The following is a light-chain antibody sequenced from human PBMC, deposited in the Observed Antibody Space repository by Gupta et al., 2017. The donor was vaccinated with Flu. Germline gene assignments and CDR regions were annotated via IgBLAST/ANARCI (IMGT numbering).Light chain of an antibody. CDR1: NIGRKS. CDR2: DGS. V-gene: IGLV3-21*02. Sequence: SYALTQPPSVSVAPGQTARITCGGKNIGRKSVHWYQQQPGQAPVVVVYDGSDRPSGIPERFSGSNYGNTATLTISGVEAGDEGDYYCQVWDSNSDHYVFGTGNKVTVL. J-gene: IGLJ1*01. CDR3: QVWDSNSDHYV.